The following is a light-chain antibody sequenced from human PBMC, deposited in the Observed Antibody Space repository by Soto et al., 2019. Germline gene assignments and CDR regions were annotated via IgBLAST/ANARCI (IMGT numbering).Light chain of an antibody. CDR1: QSVGSN. V-gene: IGKV3-15*01. Sequence: EIVLTQSPATLSVSPGERATLSCRASQSVGSNLAWFQQKPGQAPRLLIYGASNRATGVPARFSGSGSGTDFTLTISSLQSEDFAVYYCQQYTNWPPITFGQGSRLEIK. J-gene: IGKJ5*01. CDR2: GAS. CDR3: QQYTNWPPIT.